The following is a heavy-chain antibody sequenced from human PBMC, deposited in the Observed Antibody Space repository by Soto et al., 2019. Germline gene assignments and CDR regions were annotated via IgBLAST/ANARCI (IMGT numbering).Heavy chain of an antibody. CDR1: GFTFSSYG. CDR3: AKDLWELQYFDY. CDR2: ISYDGSNK. Sequence: GGSLRLSCAASGFTFSSYGMHWVRQAPGKGLEWVAVISYDGSNKYYVDSVKGRFTISRDNSKNTLYLQMNSLRAEDTAVYYCAKDLWELQYFDYWGQGTLVTVSS. J-gene: IGHJ4*02. D-gene: IGHD1-7*01. V-gene: IGHV3-30*18.